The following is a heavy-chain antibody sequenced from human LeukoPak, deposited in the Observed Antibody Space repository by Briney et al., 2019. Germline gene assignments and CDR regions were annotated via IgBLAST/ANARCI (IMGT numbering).Heavy chain of an antibody. J-gene: IGHJ5*02. V-gene: IGHV3-21*01. Sequence: GGSLRLSCAASGFTFSSYSMNWVRQAPGKGLEWVSSISSSSSYIYYADSEKGRFTISRDNAKNSLYLQMNSLRAEDTAVYYCARDQVRGSSWSKGEWFDPWGQGTLVTVSS. D-gene: IGHD6-13*01. CDR1: GFTFSSYS. CDR2: ISSSSSYI. CDR3: ARDQVRGSSWSKGEWFDP.